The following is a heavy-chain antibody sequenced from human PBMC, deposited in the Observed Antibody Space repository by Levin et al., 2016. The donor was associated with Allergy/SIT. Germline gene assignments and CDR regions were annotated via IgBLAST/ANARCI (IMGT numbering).Heavy chain of an antibody. J-gene: IGHJ5*02. V-gene: IGHV4-34*01. Sequence: SQTLSLTCAVYGGSFSGYYWSWIRQPPGKGLEWIGEINHSGSTNYNPSLKSRVTISVDTSKNQFSLSLSSVTAADTAMYYCARGATVATGPVTWFDPWGQGTLVTVSS. CDR2: INHSGST. D-gene: IGHD4-17*01. CDR3: ARGATVATGPVTWFDP. CDR1: GGSFSGYY.